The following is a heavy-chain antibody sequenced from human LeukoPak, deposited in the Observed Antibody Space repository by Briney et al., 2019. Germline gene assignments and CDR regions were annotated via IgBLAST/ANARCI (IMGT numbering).Heavy chain of an antibody. CDR1: GGSISSYY. V-gene: IGHV4-59*08. D-gene: IGHD3-10*01. J-gene: IGHJ4*02. CDR3: ARHEVRGVIILDY. CDR2: VYYSGST. Sequence: SETLSLTCTVSGGSISSYYWSWIRQPPGKGLEWIGYVYYSGSTNYNPSLKSRVTISVDTSKNQFSLKLSSVTAADTAVYYCARHEVRGVIILDYWGQGTLVTLSS.